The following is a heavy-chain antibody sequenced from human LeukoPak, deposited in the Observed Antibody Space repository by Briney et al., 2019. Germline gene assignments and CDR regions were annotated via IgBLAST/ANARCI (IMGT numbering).Heavy chain of an antibody. CDR1: VGTFSSYA. CDR2: IIPIFGTA. Sequence: AASVKVSCKASVGTFSSYAISWVRQAPGQGLEWMGGIIPIFGTANYAQKFQGRVTITTDESTSTAYMELSSLRSEDTAVYYCAILVVPAAMFFDYGGQGTLVTVSS. V-gene: IGHV1-69*05. J-gene: IGHJ4*02. CDR3: AILVVPAAMFFDY. D-gene: IGHD2-2*01.